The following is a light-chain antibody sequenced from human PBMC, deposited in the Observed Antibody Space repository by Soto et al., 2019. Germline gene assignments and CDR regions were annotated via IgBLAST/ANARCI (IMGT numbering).Light chain of an antibody. CDR1: QNINNY. Sequence: DSQVTQSQSSLSASVGYRLTITCQASQNINNYLNWYQQKPGRAPKILIYDASNLEAGVPSRFRGSGSGTDFTFTISRLKPEDIATYYCQQYENLPTFGQGTRLEIK. CDR3: QQYENLPT. J-gene: IGKJ5*01. V-gene: IGKV1-33*01. CDR2: DAS.